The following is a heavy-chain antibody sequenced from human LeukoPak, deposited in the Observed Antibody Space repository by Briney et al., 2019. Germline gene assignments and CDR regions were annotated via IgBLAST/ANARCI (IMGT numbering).Heavy chain of an antibody. V-gene: IGHV3-7*01. Sequence: GESLRLSCAVSGYTFSSYWSSWVRHVPGKGLAWVANINHDGSDIQYVDPVKGRFTVSRDHAKTALYLRMNSRRAEDRAVYYCARFSRGELANYWGQRPLVIVSS. CDR2: INHDGSDI. D-gene: IGHD1-26*01. CDR1: GYTFSSYW. J-gene: IGHJ4*02. CDR3: ARFSRGELANY.